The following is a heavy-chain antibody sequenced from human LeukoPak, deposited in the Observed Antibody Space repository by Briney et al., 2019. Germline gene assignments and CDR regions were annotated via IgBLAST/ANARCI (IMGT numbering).Heavy chain of an antibody. D-gene: IGHD3-10*01. CDR2: IYHSGST. Sequence: SETLSLTCAVSGGSISSSHWWSWVRQPPGKGLEWIGEIYHSGSTNYNPSLKSRVTISVDKSKNQFSLNLNSVTAADTAVYFCARLGSLNYFDYWSQGTLVTVSS. J-gene: IGHJ4*02. CDR1: GGSISSSHW. CDR3: ARLGSLNYFDY. V-gene: IGHV4-4*02.